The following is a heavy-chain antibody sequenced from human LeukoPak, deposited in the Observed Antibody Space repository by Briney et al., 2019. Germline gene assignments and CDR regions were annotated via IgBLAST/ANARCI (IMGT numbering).Heavy chain of an antibody. J-gene: IGHJ4*02. CDR3: ARDGSGWYDY. Sequence: GSLRLSSAAPVFTSTIYKMKCVREAPQKGLEWVSYISSSGSTRYYADSVKGRFTISRDNAKNSLYLQMNSLRAEDTGVYYCARDGSGWYDYWGQGILVTVSS. CDR2: ISSSGSTR. V-gene: IGHV3-48*03. D-gene: IGHD6-19*01. CDR1: VFTSTIYK.